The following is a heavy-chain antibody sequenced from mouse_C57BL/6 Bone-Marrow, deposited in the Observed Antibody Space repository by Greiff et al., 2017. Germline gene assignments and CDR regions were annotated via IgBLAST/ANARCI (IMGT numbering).Heavy chain of an antibody. Sequence: DVKLVESGGGLVKPGGSLKLSCAASGFTFSSYAMSWVRQTPEKRLEWVATISDGGSYTYYPDNVKGRFTISRDNAKNNLYLQMSHLKSEDTAMYYCASELTGTFFAYWGQGTLVTVSA. CDR1: GFTFSSYA. J-gene: IGHJ3*01. CDR3: ASELTGTFFAY. CDR2: ISDGGSYT. V-gene: IGHV5-4*03. D-gene: IGHD4-1*01.